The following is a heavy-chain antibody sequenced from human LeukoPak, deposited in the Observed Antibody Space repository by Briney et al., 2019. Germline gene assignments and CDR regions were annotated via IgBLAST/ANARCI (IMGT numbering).Heavy chain of an antibody. J-gene: IGHJ4*02. V-gene: IGHV1-8*01. CDR1: GYTFTSYD. Sequence: GASVKVSCKASGYTFTSYDINGVRQATGQGLEWMGWMNPNSGNTGYAQKLQGRVTMTRHTSISTAYMALSSLRSDDRAVYYCARAYRSSWDYWGQGTLVTVSS. D-gene: IGHD6-13*01. CDR2: MNPNSGNT. CDR3: ARAYRSSWDY.